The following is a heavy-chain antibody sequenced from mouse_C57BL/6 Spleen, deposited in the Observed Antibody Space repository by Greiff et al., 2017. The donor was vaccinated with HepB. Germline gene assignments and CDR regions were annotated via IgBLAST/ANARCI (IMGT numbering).Heavy chain of an antibody. CDR2: IYPYNGVS. D-gene: IGHD2-3*01. CDR3: ARGRDDGYPWFAY. J-gene: IGHJ3*01. CDR1: GYSFTGYY. Sequence: EVKVVESGPELVKPGASVKISCKASGYSFTGYYMHWVKQSHGNILDWIGYIYPYNGVSSYNQKFKGKATLTVDKSSSTAYMELRSLTSEDSAVYYCARGRDDGYPWFAYWGQGTLVTVSA. V-gene: IGHV1-31*01.